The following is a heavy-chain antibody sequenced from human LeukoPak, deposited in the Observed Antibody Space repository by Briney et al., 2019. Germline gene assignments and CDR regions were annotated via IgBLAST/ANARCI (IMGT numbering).Heavy chain of an antibody. V-gene: IGHV1-2*02. CDR2: INPNSGDT. CDR1: GYTFSDYY. CDR3: ARYSGTGEADY. D-gene: IGHD7-27*01. Sequence: GASVKVSCKVSGYTFSDYYMHWVRQAPGQGLEWMGWINPNSGDTHYAQNFQGRVTLTRDTSLNTAYVEMGSLSPGDTAVYYCARYSGTGEADYWGQGTLVTVSS. J-gene: IGHJ4*02.